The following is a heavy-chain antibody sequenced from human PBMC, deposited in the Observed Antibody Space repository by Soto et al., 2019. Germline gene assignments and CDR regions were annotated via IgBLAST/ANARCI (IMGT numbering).Heavy chain of an antibody. CDR2: IYPGDSDT. CDR3: ARPCSSSWYDAFDI. Sequence: RGESLKISCKGSGDSFTSYWIGWVRQMPGKGLEWMGIIYPGDSDTRYSPSFQGQVTISADKSISTAYLQWSSLKASDTAMYYCARPCSSSWYDAFDIWGQGTMVTVSS. V-gene: IGHV5-51*01. CDR1: GDSFTSYW. J-gene: IGHJ3*02. D-gene: IGHD6-13*01.